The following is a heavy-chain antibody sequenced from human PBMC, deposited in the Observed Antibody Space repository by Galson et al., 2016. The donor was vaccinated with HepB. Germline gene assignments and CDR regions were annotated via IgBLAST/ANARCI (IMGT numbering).Heavy chain of an antibody. Sequence: LRLSCAASGFTFSRHNMHWVRQAPGKGLEWVSSISSSSDYIYYADAAEGRFTISRDNAENSLYLQMNSLRADDTAVYYCAKDLGRAYTGYDPHFDCWGQGALVTVSS. CDR2: ISSSSDYI. D-gene: IGHD5-12*01. CDR1: GFTFSRHN. CDR3: AKDLGRAYTGYDPHFDC. J-gene: IGHJ4*02. V-gene: IGHV3-21*01.